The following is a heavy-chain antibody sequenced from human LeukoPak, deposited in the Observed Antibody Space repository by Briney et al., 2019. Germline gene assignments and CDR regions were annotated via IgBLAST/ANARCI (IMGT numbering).Heavy chain of an antibody. CDR2: ISWNSGSI. D-gene: IGHD3-10*01. CDR1: GFTFDDYA. Sequence: GRSLTLSCAASGFTFDDYAMHWVRQAPGKGLEWVSGISWNSGSIGYADSVKGRFTISRDNAKNSLYLQMNSLRAEDTALYYCAKDKGYGSGSYYYFQHWGQGTLVTVSS. V-gene: IGHV3-9*01. CDR3: AKDKGYGSGSYYYFQH. J-gene: IGHJ1*01.